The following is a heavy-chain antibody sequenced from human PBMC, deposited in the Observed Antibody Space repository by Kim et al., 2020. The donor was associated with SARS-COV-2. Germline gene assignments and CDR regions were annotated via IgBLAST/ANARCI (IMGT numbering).Heavy chain of an antibody. CDR1: GYTFTSYA. Sequence: ASVKVSCKASGYTFTSYAMHWVRQAPGQRLEGMGWINAGNGNTKYSQKFQGRVTITRDTSASTAYMELSSLRSEDTAVYYCASQGSGRYSERDYWGQGTLVSVSS. D-gene: IGHD3-10*01. CDR3: ASQGSGRYSERDY. CDR2: INAGNGNT. J-gene: IGHJ4*02. V-gene: IGHV1-3*01.